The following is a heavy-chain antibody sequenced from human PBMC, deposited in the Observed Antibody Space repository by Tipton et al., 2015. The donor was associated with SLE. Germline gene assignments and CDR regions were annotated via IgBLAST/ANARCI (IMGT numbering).Heavy chain of an antibody. CDR1: GGSISSSY. D-gene: IGHD1-1*01. J-gene: IGHJ4*02. CDR2: IYNSGST. V-gene: IGHV4-59*08. CDR3: AYSTWVSANWPTFFDY. Sequence: GLVKPSETLSLTCSVSGGSISSSYWSWIRQPPGKGLEWIGYIYNSGSTNYNPSLKSRVTISVDTSRNQFSLKLSPVTAADTAIYYCAYSTWVSANWPTFFDYWGQGTLVTVSS.